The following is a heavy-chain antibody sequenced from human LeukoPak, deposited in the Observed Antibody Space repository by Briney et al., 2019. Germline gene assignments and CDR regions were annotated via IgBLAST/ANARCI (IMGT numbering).Heavy chain of an antibody. V-gene: IGHV3-15*01. CDR1: GFTFSNAW. D-gene: IGHD3-3*01. J-gene: IGHJ4*02. Sequence: GGSLTLSCAASGFTFSNAWMSWLRQAPGKGLEGVVRIKGKPDGGTTDYAAPVKGKFTISRDDSKNTLYLQMNSLQTEDTAVYYCTTGSDLDYWGQGTLVTVSS. CDR3: TTGSDLDY. CDR2: IKGKPDGGTT.